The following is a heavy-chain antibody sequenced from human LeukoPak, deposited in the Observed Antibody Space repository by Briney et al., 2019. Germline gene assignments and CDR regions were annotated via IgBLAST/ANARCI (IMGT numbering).Heavy chain of an antibody. CDR3: AKNAAHYYYYYMDV. V-gene: IGHV1-2*02. CDR2: INPNSGGT. CDR1: GYTFTGYY. J-gene: IGHJ6*03. D-gene: IGHD2-2*01. Sequence: ASVKVSCKASGYTFTGYYMHWVRQAPGQGLEWMGWINPNSGGTNYAQKFQGRVTMTRDTSISTAYMELSRLRSDDTAVCYCAKNAAHYYYYYMDVWGKGTTVTVSS.